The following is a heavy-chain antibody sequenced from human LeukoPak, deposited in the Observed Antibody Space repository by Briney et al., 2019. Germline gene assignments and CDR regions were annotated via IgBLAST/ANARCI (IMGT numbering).Heavy chain of an antibody. J-gene: IGHJ4*02. D-gene: IGHD5-24*01. Sequence: PSETLSLTCAVYGGSFSGYYWSWIRQPPGKGLEWIGEINHSGSTNYNPSLKSRVTISVDTSKNQFSLKLSSVTAADTAVYYCARDLGRDDYNFGHWGQGTLVTVSS. CDR3: ARDLGRDDYNFGH. V-gene: IGHV4-34*01. CDR2: INHSGST. CDR1: GGSFSGYY.